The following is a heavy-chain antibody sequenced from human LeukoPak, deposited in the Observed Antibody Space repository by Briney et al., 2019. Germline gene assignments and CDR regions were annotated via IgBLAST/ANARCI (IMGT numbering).Heavy chain of an antibody. CDR2: ISWNSDTI. CDR1: GFTFDDYA. J-gene: IGHJ4*02. Sequence: SLRLSCAVSGFTFDDYAMHWVRQVPGKGLEWVSGISWNSDTIDLADSVKGRFTISRDNAKNSLYLQMNRLRAEDTALYYCATNGGGDSGYGNFDYWGQGTLVTVSS. D-gene: IGHD5-12*01. CDR3: ATNGGGDSGYGNFDY. V-gene: IGHV3-9*01.